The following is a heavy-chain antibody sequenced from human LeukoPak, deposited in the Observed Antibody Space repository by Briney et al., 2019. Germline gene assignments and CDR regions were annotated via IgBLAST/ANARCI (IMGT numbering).Heavy chain of an antibody. D-gene: IGHD5-12*01. CDR1: GFTFSSYW. V-gene: IGHV3-7*01. CDR2: IKQDGSEE. CDR3: ARDSGYSGYDLFDY. J-gene: IGHJ4*02. Sequence: GGSLRLSCAASGFTFSSYWMSWVRQAPGKGLEWVANIKQDGSEEYYVDSVKGRFTISRDNAKNSLYLQMNSLRAEDTAVYYCARDSGYSGYDLFDYWGQGTLVTVSS.